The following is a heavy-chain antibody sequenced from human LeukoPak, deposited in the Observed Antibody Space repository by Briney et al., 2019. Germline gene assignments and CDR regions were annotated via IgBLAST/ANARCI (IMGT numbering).Heavy chain of an antibody. Sequence: GGSLRLSCAASGVTLSSYAMSWARQAPGKGLEWVSGISSSGSGGNTYYADSVKGRFTISRDSSKDTLFLHMNTLRAEDTAIYYCAKDRTVGASYRYFDLWGRGTLVTVSS. V-gene: IGHV3-23*01. CDR2: ISSSGSGGNT. J-gene: IGHJ2*01. CDR1: GVTLSSYA. CDR3: AKDRTVGASYRYFDL. D-gene: IGHD4-23*01.